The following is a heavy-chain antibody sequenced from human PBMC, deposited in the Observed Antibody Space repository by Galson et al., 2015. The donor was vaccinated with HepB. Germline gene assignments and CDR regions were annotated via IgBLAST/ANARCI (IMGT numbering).Heavy chain of an antibody. CDR3: ARDGARVLPSAIEGHNGMDV. CDR1: GYTFTSYY. CDR2: INPSGGST. Sequence: SVKVSCKASGYTFTSYYMHWVRQAPGQGLEWMGIINPSGGSTSYAQKFQGRVTMTRDTSTSTVYMELSSLRSEDTAVYYCARDGARVLPSAIEGHNGMDVWGQGTTVSVSS. V-gene: IGHV1-46*01. J-gene: IGHJ6*02. D-gene: IGHD2-2*01.